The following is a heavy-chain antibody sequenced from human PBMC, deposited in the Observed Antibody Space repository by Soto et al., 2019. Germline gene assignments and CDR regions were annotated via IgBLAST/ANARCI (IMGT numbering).Heavy chain of an antibody. CDR3: AKGGVVVTYYYYGMDV. CDR2: ISGSGGST. V-gene: IGHV3-23*01. J-gene: IGHJ6*02. D-gene: IGHD2-21*02. Sequence: RGSLRLSCAASGFTFSSYAMSWVRQAPGKGLEWVSAISGSGGSTYYADSVKGRFTISRDNSKNTLYLQMNSLRAEDTAVYYCAKGGVVVTYYYYGMDVWGQGTTVTVSS. CDR1: GFTFSSYA.